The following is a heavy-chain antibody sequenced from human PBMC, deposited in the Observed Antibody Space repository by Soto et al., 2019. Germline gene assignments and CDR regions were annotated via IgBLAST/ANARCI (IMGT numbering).Heavy chain of an antibody. Sequence: QVQLVESGGGVVQPGRSLRLSCAASGFTFSSYAISWVRQAPGQGLEWMGGIIPIFGTANYAQKFQGRVTITADESTSTAYMELSSLRSEDTAVYYCARLYSNLGYYYYGMDVWGQGTTVTVSS. CDR1: GFTFSSYA. D-gene: IGHD6-13*01. CDR2: IIPIFGTA. V-gene: IGHV1-69*01. J-gene: IGHJ6*02. CDR3: ARLYSNLGYYYYGMDV.